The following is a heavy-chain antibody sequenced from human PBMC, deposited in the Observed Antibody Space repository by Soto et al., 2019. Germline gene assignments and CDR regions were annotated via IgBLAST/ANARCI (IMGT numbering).Heavy chain of an antibody. CDR1: GFTFSSYA. J-gene: IGHJ6*02. Sequence: QVQLVESGRGVVQPGRSLRLSCAASGFTFSSYAMHWVRQAPGKGLEWVAVISYDGSNKYYADSVKGRFTISRDNSKNTLYLQMNSLRAEDTAVYYCARESVSLYYYYGMDVWGQGTTVTVSS. CDR2: ISYDGSNK. V-gene: IGHV3-30-3*01. CDR3: ARESVSLYYYYGMDV. D-gene: IGHD4-17*01.